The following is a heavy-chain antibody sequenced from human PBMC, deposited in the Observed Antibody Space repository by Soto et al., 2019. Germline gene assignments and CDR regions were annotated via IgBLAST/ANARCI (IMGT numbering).Heavy chain of an antibody. Sequence: EVQLVESGGGLVKPGGSLRLSCAASGFTFSIYSMNWVRQAPGKGLEWVSFISSSSSYIYYADSVKGRFTISRDNAKNSLSLQMNSLRAEDTALYYCARDANDSSDWGQGTLVTVSS. V-gene: IGHV3-21*06. CDR1: GFTFSIYS. CDR2: ISSSSSYI. CDR3: ARDANDSSD. J-gene: IGHJ4*02. D-gene: IGHD3-22*01.